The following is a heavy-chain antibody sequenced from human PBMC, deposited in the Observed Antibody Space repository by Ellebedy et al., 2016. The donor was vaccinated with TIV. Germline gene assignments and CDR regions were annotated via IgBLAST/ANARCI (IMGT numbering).Heavy chain of an antibody. CDR3: AREVSGSYFDY. CDR1: GFTFSSYS. D-gene: IGHD1-26*01. V-gene: IGHV3-21*01. CDR2: ISSSSSYI. J-gene: IGHJ4*02. Sequence: GESLKISXAASGFTFSSYSMNWVRQAPGKGLEWVSSISSSSSYIYYADSVKGRFTISRDNAKNSLYLQMNSLRAEDTAVYYCAREVSGSYFDYWGQGTLVTVSS.